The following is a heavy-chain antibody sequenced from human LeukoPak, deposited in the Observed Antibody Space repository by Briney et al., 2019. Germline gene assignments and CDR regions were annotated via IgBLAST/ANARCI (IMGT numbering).Heavy chain of an antibody. CDR1: GGSFNGYY. D-gene: IGHD1-1*01. CDR3: ARYGYLSSFDY. V-gene: IGHV4-34*01. Sequence: SETLSLTCAVYGGSFNGYYWSWIRQPPGKGLEWIGEINHSGSTNYNPSLKSRVTISVDTSKNQFSLKLSSVTAADTAVYYCARYGYLSSFDYWGQGTLVTVSS. CDR2: INHSGST. J-gene: IGHJ4*02.